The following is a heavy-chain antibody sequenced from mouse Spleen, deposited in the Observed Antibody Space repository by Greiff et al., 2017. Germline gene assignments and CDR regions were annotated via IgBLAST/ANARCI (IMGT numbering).Heavy chain of an antibody. CDR1: GYSITSGYY. V-gene: IGHV3-6*01. J-gene: IGHJ4*01. Sequence: EVKLMESGPGLVKPSQSLSLTCSVTGYSITSGYYWNWIRQFPGNKLEWMGYISYDGSNNYNPSLKNRISITRDTSKNQFFLKLNSVTTEDTATYYCARDITTMPGYWGQGTSVTVSS. CDR2: ISYDGSN. D-gene: IGHD1-1*01. CDR3: ARDITTMPGY.